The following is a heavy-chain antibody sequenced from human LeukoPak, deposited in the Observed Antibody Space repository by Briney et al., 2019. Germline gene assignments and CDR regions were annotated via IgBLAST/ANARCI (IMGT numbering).Heavy chain of an antibody. V-gene: IGHV1-24*01. CDR1: GYTLTELS. CDR2: FDPEDGET. Sequence: ASVKVSCKVSGYTLTELSMPWVRQAPGKGLEWMGGFDPEDGETIYAQKFQGRVTMTEDTSTDTAYMELCSLRSEDTAVYYCATATYYYDSSAAFDIWGQGTMVTVSS. CDR3: ATATYYYDSSAAFDI. D-gene: IGHD3-22*01. J-gene: IGHJ3*02.